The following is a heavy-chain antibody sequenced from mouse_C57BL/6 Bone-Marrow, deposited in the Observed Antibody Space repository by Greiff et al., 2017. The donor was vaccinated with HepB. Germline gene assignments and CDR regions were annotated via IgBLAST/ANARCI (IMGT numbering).Heavy chain of an antibody. D-gene: IGHD1-1*01. Sequence: EVQLQQSGPELVKPGASVKIPCKASGYTFTDYNMDWVKQSHGKSLEWIGDINPNNGGTIYNQKFKGKATLTVDKSSSTAYMELRSLTSEDTAVYYCVITTVSPYAMDYWGQGTSVTVSS. J-gene: IGHJ4*01. CDR3: VITTVSPYAMDY. CDR2: INPNNGGT. CDR1: GYTFTDYN. V-gene: IGHV1-18*01.